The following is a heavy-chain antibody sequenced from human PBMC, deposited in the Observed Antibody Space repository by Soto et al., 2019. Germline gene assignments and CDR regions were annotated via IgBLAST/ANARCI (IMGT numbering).Heavy chain of an antibody. V-gene: IGHV1-8*01. J-gene: IGHJ4*02. CDR3: AVVTALGATVDY. Sequence: ASVKVSCKASGYTFTSYDINWVRQATGQGLEWMGWMNPNSGNTGYAQKFQGRVTMTRNTSISIAYMELSSLRSEDTAVYYCAVVTALGATVDYWGQGTLVTVSS. CDR2: MNPNSGNT. D-gene: IGHD2-21*02. CDR1: GYTFTSYD.